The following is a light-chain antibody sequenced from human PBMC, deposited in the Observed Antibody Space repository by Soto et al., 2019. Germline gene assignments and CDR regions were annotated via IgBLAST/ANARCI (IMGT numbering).Light chain of an antibody. V-gene: IGKV3-11*01. J-gene: IGKJ4*01. CDR2: DAS. CDR3: QQRSSWRVT. Sequence: ELVLTQFPATLSLSPGERATLSCRASQSVSTFLAWYQQRPGQAPRLVVYDASKRATGIPARFSGSASGTDVTLTISSLEPQDFAVYYCQQRSSWRVTFGGVTKVEIK. CDR1: QSVSTF.